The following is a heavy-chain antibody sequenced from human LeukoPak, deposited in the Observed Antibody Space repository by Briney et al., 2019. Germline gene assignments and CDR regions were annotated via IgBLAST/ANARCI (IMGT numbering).Heavy chain of an antibody. D-gene: IGHD3-10*01. Sequence: PSETLSLTCAVYGGSFSGYYWSWIRQPPGKGLEWIGEINHSGSTNYNPSLKSRVTISVDTSKNQFSLKLSSVTAADTAVYYCARGPLWFRKYYFDYWGQGTLVTVSS. J-gene: IGHJ4*02. CDR2: INHSGST. V-gene: IGHV4-34*01. CDR1: GGSFSGYY. CDR3: ARGPLWFRKYYFDY.